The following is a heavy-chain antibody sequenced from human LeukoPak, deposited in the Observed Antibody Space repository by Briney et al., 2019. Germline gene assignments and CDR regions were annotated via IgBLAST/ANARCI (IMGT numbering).Heavy chain of an antibody. CDR2: IIPILGIA. J-gene: IGHJ4*02. Sequence: SVKVSCKASGGTFSSYAISWVRQAPGQGLEWMGRIIPILGIAKYAQKFQGRVTITADESTSTAYMELSSLRSEDTAVYYCARDSGYYDSSGYYFYYFDFWGQGTLVTVSS. CDR1: GGTFSSYA. CDR3: ARDSGYYDSSGYYFYYFDF. D-gene: IGHD3-22*01. V-gene: IGHV1-69*04.